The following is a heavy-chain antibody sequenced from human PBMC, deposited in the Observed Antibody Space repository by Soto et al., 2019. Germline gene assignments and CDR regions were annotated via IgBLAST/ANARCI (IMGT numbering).Heavy chain of an antibody. CDR3: ARQGGSSSGWFDP. CDR1: GYTFTSYA. CDR2: INAGNGNT. V-gene: IGHV1-3*01. J-gene: IGHJ5*02. Sequence: ASVKVSCTASGYTFTSYAMHWVRQAPGQRLEWMGWINAGNGNTKYSQKFQGRVTITRDTSASTAYMELSSLRPEDTAVYYCARQGGSSSGWFDPWGQGTLVTVSS. D-gene: IGHD6-6*01.